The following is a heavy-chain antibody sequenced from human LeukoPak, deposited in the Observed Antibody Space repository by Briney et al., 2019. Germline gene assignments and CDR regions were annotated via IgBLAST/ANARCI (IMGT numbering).Heavy chain of an antibody. CDR1: GVSISSNAYY. J-gene: IGHJ4*02. V-gene: IGHV4-39*01. CDR3: AYSGSYGHLGY. Sequence: PSETLSLTCTVSGVSISSNAYYWAWIRQPPGKGLEWIGSIYSSVSTYYNPSLKSRVTISVDTSKNQFSLRLSSVTAADTALYYCAYSGSYGHLGYWGQGIPATVSS. D-gene: IGHD1-26*01. CDR2: IYSSVST.